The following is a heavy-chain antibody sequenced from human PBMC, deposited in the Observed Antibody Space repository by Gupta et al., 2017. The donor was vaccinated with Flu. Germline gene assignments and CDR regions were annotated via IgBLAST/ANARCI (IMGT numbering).Heavy chain of an antibody. Sequence: QVQLVESGGALVKPGGSLRLSCAASGFTFSDYFMTWIRQAPGKGLEYISYISNDGATIYYADSVKGRFTISRDNANNSLFLQMNSLRADGTAVYYCTRDPGYYDSSGYFYGGWVDHWGQGTLVTVSS. V-gene: IGHV3-11*01. CDR2: ISNDGATI. J-gene: IGHJ4*02. CDR1: GFTFSDYF. D-gene: IGHD3-22*01. CDR3: TRDPGYYDSSGYFYGGWVDH.